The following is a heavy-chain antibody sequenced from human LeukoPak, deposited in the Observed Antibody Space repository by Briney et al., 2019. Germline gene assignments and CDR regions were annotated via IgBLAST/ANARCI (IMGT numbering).Heavy chain of an antibody. CDR1: GFTFSSYG. D-gene: IGHD6-6*01. CDR3: AKGVEYSSSSGGWGFDY. Sequence: GGSLRLSCAASGFTFSSYGMHWVRQAPGTGLEWVAFIRYDGSYKYYADSVKGRFTISRDNSKNTLYLQMNSLRAEDTAVYYCAKGVEYSSSSGGWGFDYWGQGTLVTVSS. CDR2: IRYDGSYK. J-gene: IGHJ4*02. V-gene: IGHV3-30*02.